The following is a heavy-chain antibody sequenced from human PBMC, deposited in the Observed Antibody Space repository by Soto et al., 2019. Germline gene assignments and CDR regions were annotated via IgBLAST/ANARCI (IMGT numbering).Heavy chain of an antibody. CDR2: ITGRGAGT. V-gene: IGHV3-23*01. CDR1: GLTFSNYA. Sequence: EVQLLESGGGLVQPGGSLRLSCAASGLTFSNYAMSCVRQAPGKGLEWVSAITGRGAGTYYADSRKGRFTISRDNSKHTLYLQVTRLRAEDTAVYYCAKGFYEGTARPRLDYWGQGTLVTVSS. D-gene: IGHD3-16*01. CDR3: AKGFYEGTARPRLDY. J-gene: IGHJ4*02.